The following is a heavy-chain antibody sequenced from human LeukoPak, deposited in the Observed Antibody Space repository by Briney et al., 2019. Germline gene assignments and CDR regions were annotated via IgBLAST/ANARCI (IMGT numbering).Heavy chain of an antibody. Sequence: GASVKVSCKASGGTFSSYAISWVRQAPGQGLEWMGGIIPIFGTANYAQKFQGRVTITTDESTSTAYMELSSLRSEDTAVYCCARDGEEYCSSTSCYAWNWFDPWGQGTLVTVSS. V-gene: IGHV1-69*05. CDR2: IIPIFGTA. CDR1: GGTFSSYA. D-gene: IGHD2-2*01. CDR3: ARDGEEYCSSTSCYAWNWFDP. J-gene: IGHJ5*02.